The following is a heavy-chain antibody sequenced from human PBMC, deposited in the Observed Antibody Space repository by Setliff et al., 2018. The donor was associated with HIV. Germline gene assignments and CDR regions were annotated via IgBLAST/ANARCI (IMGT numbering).Heavy chain of an antibody. J-gene: IGHJ6*03. CDR1: GFTLSTYG. CDR3: TRDPYNFWSGYYGYYMDV. V-gene: IGHV3-30*03. CDR2: ILYDESDK. D-gene: IGHD3-3*01. Sequence: GGSLRLSCAASGFTLSTYGMYWVRQAPGKGLEWVAVILYDESDKYYADSVKGRFTISRDNSKNTVYLQMNSLRLEDTAVYYCTRDPYNFWSGYYGYYMDVWGKGTTVTVSS.